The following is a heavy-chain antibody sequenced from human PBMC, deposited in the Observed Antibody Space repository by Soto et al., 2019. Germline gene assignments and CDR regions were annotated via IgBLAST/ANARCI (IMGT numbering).Heavy chain of an antibody. J-gene: IGHJ5*02. Sequence: PSETLSLTCTVSGGSISSSSYYWGWILQPPGKGLEWIGSIYYSGSTYYNPSLKSRVTISVDTSKNQFSLKLSSVTAADTAVYYCARWYSSSWSGLYWFDPWGQGTLVTVSS. V-gene: IGHV4-39*01. CDR2: IYYSGST. CDR1: GGSISSSSYY. CDR3: ARWYSSSWSGLYWFDP. D-gene: IGHD6-13*01.